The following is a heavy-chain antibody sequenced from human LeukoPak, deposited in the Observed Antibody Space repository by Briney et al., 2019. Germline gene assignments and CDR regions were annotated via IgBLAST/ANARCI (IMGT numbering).Heavy chain of an antibody. V-gene: IGHV1-2*02. CDR1: GYTFTDYY. Sequence: ASVKVSCKASGYTFTDYYMHWVRQAPGQGLEWMGWINPSSGGTNYAQKFQGRVTMTRDTSISTAYMELSRLRSDDTAVYYCARDGLLWFGELSRNWFDPWGQGTLVTVSS. D-gene: IGHD3-10*01. CDR2: INPSSGGT. J-gene: IGHJ5*02. CDR3: ARDGLLWFGELSRNWFDP.